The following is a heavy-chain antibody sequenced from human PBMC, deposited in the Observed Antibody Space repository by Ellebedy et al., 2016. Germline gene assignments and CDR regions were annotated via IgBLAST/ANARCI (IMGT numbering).Heavy chain of an antibody. Sequence: GGSLRLSCAASGFTFSSYGMHWVRQAPGKGLEWVAVIWYDGSNKYYADSVKGRFTISRDNSKNTLYLQMNSLGAEDTAVYYCARVRILKTQFDVWGSYRYSQHFDYWGQGTLVTVSS. CDR2: IWYDGSNK. V-gene: IGHV3-33*01. D-gene: IGHD3-16*02. CDR1: GFTFSSYG. J-gene: IGHJ4*02. CDR3: ARVRILKTQFDVWGSYRYSQHFDY.